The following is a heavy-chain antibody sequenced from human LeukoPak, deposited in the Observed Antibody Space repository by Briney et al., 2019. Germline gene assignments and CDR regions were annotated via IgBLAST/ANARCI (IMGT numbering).Heavy chain of an antibody. CDR2: ISGSDDST. CDR3: AKSRSGGGSCYDY. CDR1: GFIFSNYA. Sequence: GGSLRLSCAASGFIFSNYAMTWVRQAPGKGLEWVSTISGSDDSTFYADSVRGRFTISRDNSKNTLYLQMNSLRAEDTAVYYCAKSRSGGGSCYDYWGQGTLVTVSS. J-gene: IGHJ4*02. D-gene: IGHD2-15*01. V-gene: IGHV3-23*01.